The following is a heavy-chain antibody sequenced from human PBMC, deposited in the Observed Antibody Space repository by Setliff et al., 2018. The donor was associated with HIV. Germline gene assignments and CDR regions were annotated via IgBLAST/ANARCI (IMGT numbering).Heavy chain of an antibody. CDR1: GFTFSKYW. V-gene: IGHV3-7*01. D-gene: IGHD3-10*01. J-gene: IGHJ4*02. CDR3: ADPPSGF. CDR2: VNPDGSEA. Sequence: PGGSLRLSCAASGFTFSKYWMSWVRQAPGKGLGWVASVNPDGSEASSVGSMKGRFTVSRDNAKNSLSLQMNSLRVEDTAIYYCADPPSGFWGQGTLVTVSS.